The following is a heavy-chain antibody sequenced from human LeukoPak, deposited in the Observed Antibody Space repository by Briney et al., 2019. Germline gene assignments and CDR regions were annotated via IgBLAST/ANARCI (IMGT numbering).Heavy chain of an antibody. D-gene: IGHD6-13*01. CDR2: INHSGST. J-gene: IGHJ5*02. CDR1: GGSFSGYY. CDR3: ARGLRIAAAGNNWFDP. Sequence: SETLSLTCAVYGGSFSGYYWSWIRQPPGKGLEWIGEINHSGSTNYNPPLKSRVTISVDTSKNQFSLKLSSVTAADTAVYYCARGLRIAAAGNNWFDPWGQGTLVTVSS. V-gene: IGHV4-34*01.